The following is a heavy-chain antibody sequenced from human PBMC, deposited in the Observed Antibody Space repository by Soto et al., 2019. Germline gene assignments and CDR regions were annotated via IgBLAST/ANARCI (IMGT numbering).Heavy chain of an antibody. CDR1: GFTFSDYY. Sequence: QVQLVESGGGLVKPGGSLRLSCAASGFTFSDYYMSWIRQAPGKGLEWVSYISSSGSTIYYADSEKGRFTISRDNAKNSLYLQMNSLRAEDTAVYYCARVRTAYYSSGWYNSNDNWFDPWGQGTLVTVSS. CDR2: ISSSGSTI. J-gene: IGHJ5*02. CDR3: ARVRTAYYSSGWYNSNDNWFDP. V-gene: IGHV3-11*01. D-gene: IGHD6-19*01.